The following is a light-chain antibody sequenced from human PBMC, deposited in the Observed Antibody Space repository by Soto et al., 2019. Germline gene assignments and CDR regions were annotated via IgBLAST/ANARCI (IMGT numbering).Light chain of an antibody. CDR3: QVWDSSSDPHAV. Sequence: SYELTQPPSVSVAPGKTARITCGGNNIGSKSVHWYQQKPGQAPVLVIYYDSDRPSGIPERFSGSNSGNTATLTISRVEAGDEADYYCQVWDSSSDPHAVFGGATQLSVL. J-gene: IGLJ7*01. V-gene: IGLV3-21*04. CDR2: YDS. CDR1: NIGSKS.